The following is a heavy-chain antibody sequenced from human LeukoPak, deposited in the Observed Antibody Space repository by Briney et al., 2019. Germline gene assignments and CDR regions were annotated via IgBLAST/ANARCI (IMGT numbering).Heavy chain of an antibody. CDR1: GFTFSSYS. V-gene: IGHV3-48*01. CDR3: ARSSGSYYPFDY. J-gene: IGHJ4*02. CDR2: ISGSSLTI. Sequence: GGSLRLSCAASGFTFSSYSMNWVRQAPGKGLEWVSYISGSSLTIYYADSVKGRVTISRDNAKNSMFLQMNRLRAEDTAVYYCARSSGSYYPFDYWGQGSLVTVSS. D-gene: IGHD1-26*01.